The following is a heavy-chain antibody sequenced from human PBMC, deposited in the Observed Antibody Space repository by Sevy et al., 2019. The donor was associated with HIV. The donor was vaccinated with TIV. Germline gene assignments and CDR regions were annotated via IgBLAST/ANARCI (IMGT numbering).Heavy chain of an antibody. CDR2: ISGSGGST. CDR3: ARRPDFGVVIPTGVMDV. J-gene: IGHJ6*02. V-gene: IGHV3-23*01. Sequence: GGSLRLSCAASGFTFSSYAMSWVRQAPGKGLQWVSVISGSGGSTYYPDSVKGRFTIFRDNSKNTMYLQMNSLRAEDTAVYYCARRPDFGVVIPTGVMDVWGQGTTVTVSS. CDR1: GFTFSSYA. D-gene: IGHD3-3*01.